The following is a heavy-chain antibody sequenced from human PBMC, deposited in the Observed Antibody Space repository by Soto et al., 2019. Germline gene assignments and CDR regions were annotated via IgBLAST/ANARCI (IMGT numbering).Heavy chain of an antibody. Sequence: GGSLRLSCAASGFTFSSYSMNWVRQAPGKGLEWVSSISSSSSYIYYADSVKGRFTISRDNAKNSLYLQMNSRRAEDTAVYYCARGQEYCSSTSCYYYYYYGMDVWGQGTTVTVSS. CDR2: ISSSSSYI. J-gene: IGHJ6*02. V-gene: IGHV3-21*01. D-gene: IGHD2-2*01. CDR1: GFTFSSYS. CDR3: ARGQEYCSSTSCYYYYYYGMDV.